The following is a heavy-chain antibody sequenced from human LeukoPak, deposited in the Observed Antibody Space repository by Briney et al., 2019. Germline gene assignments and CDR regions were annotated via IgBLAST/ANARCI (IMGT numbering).Heavy chain of an antibody. CDR2: ISAYNGNT. Sequence: ASVKVSCKASGYTFTSYGISWVRQAPGQGLEWMGWISAYNGNTNYAQKLQGRVTMTTDTSTSTAYVELRSLRSDDTAVYYCARGGYCSSTSCPYYYYGMDVWGQGTTVTVSS. D-gene: IGHD2-2*01. CDR1: GYTFTSYG. V-gene: IGHV1-18*01. CDR3: ARGGYCSSTSCPYYYYGMDV. J-gene: IGHJ6*02.